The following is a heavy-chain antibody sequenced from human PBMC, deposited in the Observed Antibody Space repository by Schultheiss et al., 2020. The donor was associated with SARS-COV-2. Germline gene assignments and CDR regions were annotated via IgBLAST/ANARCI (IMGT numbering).Heavy chain of an antibody. CDR3: ARRQNRIIAAAGPADY. J-gene: IGHJ4*02. Sequence: SQTLSLTCAVYGGSFSGYYWSWIRQPPGKGLEWIGEINHSGSTNYNPSLKSRVTISVDTSKNQFSLKLSSVTAADTAVYYCARRQNRIIAAAGPADYWGQGTLVTVSS. V-gene: IGHV4-34*01. CDR2: INHSGST. D-gene: IGHD6-13*01. CDR1: GGSFSGYY.